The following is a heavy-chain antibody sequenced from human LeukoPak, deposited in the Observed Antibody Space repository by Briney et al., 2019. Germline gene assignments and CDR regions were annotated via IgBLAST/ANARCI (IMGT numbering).Heavy chain of an antibody. CDR1: GGXMIDYY. D-gene: IGHD3-16*01. J-gene: IGHJ5*02. CDR2: IHTSGTT. V-gene: IGHV4-4*07. Sequence: SETLSLTCTVSGGXMIDYYCSFVRQSAGKGLEWLGRIHTSGTTFFNPSLKGRITMSVDTSQNQFSLRLSSVAAADTAVYFCARGDYYDGGGRNWFDPWGQGTLVTVSS. CDR3: ARGDYYDGGGRNWFDP.